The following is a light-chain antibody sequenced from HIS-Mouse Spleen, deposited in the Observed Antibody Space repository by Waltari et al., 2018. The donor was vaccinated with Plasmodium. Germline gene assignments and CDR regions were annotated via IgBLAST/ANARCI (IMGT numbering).Light chain of an antibody. CDR2: DAS. CDR3: QQRSNWLT. J-gene: IGKJ4*01. V-gene: IGKV3-11*01. Sequence: EIVLTQSPATLPLSPGERATLSCRASQSVSSYLAWYQQKPGKATRLLIYDASNRATGIPARFSGSGSGTDFTLTISSLEPEDFAVYYCQQRSNWLTFGGGTKVEIK. CDR1: QSVSSY.